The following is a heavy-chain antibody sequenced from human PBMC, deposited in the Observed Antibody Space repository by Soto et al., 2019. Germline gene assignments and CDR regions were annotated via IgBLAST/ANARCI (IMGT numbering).Heavy chain of an antibody. CDR2: IYHSGST. Sequence: SETLSLTCGVSGFSISSDYYWGWIRQPPGKGLEWIGSIYHSGSTYYSPSPKSRVTISVDTSKNQFSLKLTSVTAADTAVYYCARGVATTNYFDFWGQGTMVTVYS. CDR3: ARGVATTNYFDF. V-gene: IGHV4-38-2*01. J-gene: IGHJ4*02. CDR1: GFSISSDYY. D-gene: IGHD1-7*01.